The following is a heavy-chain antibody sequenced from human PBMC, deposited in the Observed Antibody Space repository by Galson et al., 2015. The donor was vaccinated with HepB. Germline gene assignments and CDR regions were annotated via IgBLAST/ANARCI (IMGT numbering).Heavy chain of an antibody. J-gene: IGHJ4*02. D-gene: IGHD1-26*01. CDR2: INPNSGVT. CDR1: GYTFTGYY. CDR3: ARVGGSYFRDFDY. V-gene: IGHV1-2*05. Sequence: SVKVSCKATGYTFTGYYMHWVRQAPGQGLEWMGRINPNSGVTNSAQKFQGRVTMTRDTSISTAYMELSRLRFDDTVVYYCARVGGSYFRDFDYWGQGTPVTVSS.